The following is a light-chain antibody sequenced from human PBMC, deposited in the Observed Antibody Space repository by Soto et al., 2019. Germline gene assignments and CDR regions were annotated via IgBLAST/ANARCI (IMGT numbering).Light chain of an antibody. Sequence: EIVMTQSPATLSVSPGERATLSCRASQSVSSNLAWYQQKPGQAPRLLIYGASTRATGIPARFSGSGSETEFTLTISSLRSEDFAVYSCQQYNNWPRTFGQGTKVDIK. J-gene: IGKJ1*01. CDR2: GAS. CDR1: QSVSSN. CDR3: QQYNNWPRT. V-gene: IGKV3-15*01.